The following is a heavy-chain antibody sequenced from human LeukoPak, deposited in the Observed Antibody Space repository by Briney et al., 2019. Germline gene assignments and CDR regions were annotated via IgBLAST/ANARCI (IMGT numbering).Heavy chain of an antibody. V-gene: IGHV4-34*01. D-gene: IGHD3-16*01. CDR2: INHSGST. Sequence: SETLSLTCAVSGGSLCGYYWSWIRHPPGKGLEWLGEINHSGSTNYNPSLKSRVTISVDTSNNQYSLKLSSVTAADTAVDYCAREVMITYYYYYYGMDGWGQGTTVTVPS. CDR3: AREVMITYYYYYYGMDG. CDR1: GGSLCGYY. J-gene: IGHJ6*02.